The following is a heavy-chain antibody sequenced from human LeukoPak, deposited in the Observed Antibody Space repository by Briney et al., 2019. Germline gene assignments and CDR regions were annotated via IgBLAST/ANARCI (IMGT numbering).Heavy chain of an antibody. CDR2: INPNGGST. CDR1: GYTFTSYY. CDR3: ARVPYETTVTTGWFDP. J-gene: IGHJ5*02. Sequence: ASVKVSCKASGYTFTSYYIHWVRRAPGQGLEWMGIINPNGGSTTYAQNFQERVVMTRDTSTSTAYMELSALRSEDTAVYYCARVPYETTVTTGWFDPWGQGTPVTVSS. D-gene: IGHD4-11*01. V-gene: IGHV1-46*01.